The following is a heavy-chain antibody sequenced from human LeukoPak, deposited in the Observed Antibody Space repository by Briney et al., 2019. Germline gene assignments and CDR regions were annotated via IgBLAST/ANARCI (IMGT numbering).Heavy chain of an antibody. CDR3: VRDFAFGFCNTTTCRYPFDS. D-gene: IGHD3-16*01. CDR2: MSTSITYI. V-gene: IGHV3-21*06. CDR1: GFNFRGYN. Sequence: PGGSLRLSCAASGFNFRGYNMNWVRQAPGKRLEWVSSMSTSITYIYYADSIKGRFTISRDDARSLLYLQMDSLRAEDRAVYYCVRDFAFGFCNTTTCRYPFDSWGQGTLVTVSS. J-gene: IGHJ4*02.